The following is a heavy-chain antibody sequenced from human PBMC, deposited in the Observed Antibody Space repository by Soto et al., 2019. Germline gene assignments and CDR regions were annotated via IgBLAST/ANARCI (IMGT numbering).Heavy chain of an antibody. V-gene: IGHV3-9*01. J-gene: IGHJ6*04. CDR2: IYWNSDRI. D-gene: IGHD6-13*01. CDR1: GLTVQDYA. CDR3: GKDISAGGMDV. Sequence: EVQLVESGGGLVQPGGSLRLSCTGSGLTVQDYAMHWIRQAPGKGLEWVSGIYWNSDRIDYADSVRGRFTVSRDNARNSLYLQMNSLTTEDTDYYYCGKDISAGGMDVWGRGIMVTVSS.